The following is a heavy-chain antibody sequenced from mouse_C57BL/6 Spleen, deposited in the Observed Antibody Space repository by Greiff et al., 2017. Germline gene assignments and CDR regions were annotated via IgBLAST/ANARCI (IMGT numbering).Heavy chain of an antibody. Sequence: QVQLKQPGAELVRPGTSVTLSCKASGYTFTSYWMHWVKQRPGQGLEWIGVIDPSDSYTNYNQKFKGKATLTVDTSSSTAYMQLSSLTSEDSAVYYCARSDDYDAGGYYAMDYWGQGTSVTVSS. D-gene: IGHD2-4*01. J-gene: IGHJ4*01. CDR3: ARSDDYDAGGYYAMDY. CDR1: GYTFTSYW. CDR2: IDPSDSYT. V-gene: IGHV1-59*01.